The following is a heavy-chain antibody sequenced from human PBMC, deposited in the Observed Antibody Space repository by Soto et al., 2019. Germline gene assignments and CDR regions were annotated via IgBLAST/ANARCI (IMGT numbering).Heavy chain of an antibody. CDR3: VKERQRISGSIIRAFDL. D-gene: IGHD1-20*01. J-gene: IGHJ3*01. V-gene: IGHV3-64D*08. CDR2: ISSNGDSR. Sequence: PGGSLRLSCSASGFTFSTYLMHWVRQTPGKGLEYVSAISSNGDSRYYADSVKGRFTISRDNSKNTLYLQMSSLRTEDTAIYYCVKERQRISGSIIRAFDLWGQGTMVTGSS. CDR1: GFTFSTYL.